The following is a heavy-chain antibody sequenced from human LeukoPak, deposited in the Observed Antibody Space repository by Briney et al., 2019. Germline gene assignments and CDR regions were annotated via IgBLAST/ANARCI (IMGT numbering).Heavy chain of an antibody. J-gene: IGHJ4*02. CDR2: INHSGST. V-gene: IGHV4-34*01. CDR3: ARDYGSGWSLDY. D-gene: IGHD6-19*01. Sequence: ASETLSLTCAVYGGSFSGYYWSWIRQPPGKGLEWIGEINHSGSTNYNPSLKSRVTISVDTSKNQFSLKLSSVTAADTAVYYCARDYGSGWSLDYWGQGTLVTVSS. CDR1: GGSFSGYY.